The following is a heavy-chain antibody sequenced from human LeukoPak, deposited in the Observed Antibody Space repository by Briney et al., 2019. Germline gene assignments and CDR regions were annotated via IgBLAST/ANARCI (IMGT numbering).Heavy chain of an antibody. CDR3: AKSRSSSWSYLES. J-gene: IGHJ4*02. Sequence: PGGSLRLSCAASGFMFDDHTMHWVRQVPGKGLEWVSLISWEGSTTYYADSVKDRFTISGDTSKNSLSLQMNSLRPEDTALYYCAKSRSSSWSYLESWGQGTLVTVSS. V-gene: IGHV3-43*01. D-gene: IGHD6-13*01. CDR1: GFMFDDHT. CDR2: ISWEGSTT.